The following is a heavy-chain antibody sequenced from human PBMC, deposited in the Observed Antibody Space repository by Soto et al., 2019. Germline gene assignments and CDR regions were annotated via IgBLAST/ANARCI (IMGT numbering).Heavy chain of an antibody. CDR3: ARGITMIRGVINRWFDP. J-gene: IGHJ5*02. D-gene: IGHD3-10*01. CDR1: GGSFSGYY. CDR2: IKHSGST. Sequence: SETLSLTCAVYGGSFSGYYWSRIRQPPGKGVEWIGEIKHSGSTNYNPSLKSRVTISVDTSKNQFSLKLSSVTAADTAVYYCARGITMIRGVINRWFDPWGKGTVVTVSS. V-gene: IGHV4-34*01.